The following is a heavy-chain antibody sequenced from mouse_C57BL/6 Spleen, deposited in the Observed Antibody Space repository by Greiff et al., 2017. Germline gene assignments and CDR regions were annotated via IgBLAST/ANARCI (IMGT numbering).Heavy chain of an antibody. CDR2: ISSGGDYI. CDR3: TREAYYSNYAMDY. D-gene: IGHD2-5*01. Sequence: EVMLVESGEGLVKPGGSLKLSCAASGFTFSSYAMSWVRQTPEQRLEWVAYISSGGDYIYYAETVTGRFTISRDNARNTLYLQMSSLKSEDTAMYYCTREAYYSNYAMDYWGQGTSVTVSS. CDR1: GFTFSSYA. J-gene: IGHJ4*01. V-gene: IGHV5-9-1*02.